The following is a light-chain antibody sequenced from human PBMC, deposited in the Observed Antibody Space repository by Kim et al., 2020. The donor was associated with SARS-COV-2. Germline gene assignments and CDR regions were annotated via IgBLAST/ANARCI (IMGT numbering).Light chain of an antibody. CDR2: LVS. J-gene: IGKJ4*01. Sequence: DVVMTQFPLSLPVTPGEAASISCTSSESLLHSDGNTYLNWYLQKPGQSPQLLIYLVSNRASGVPDRFSGSGSGTDFTLKINRVEAEDVGLYYCMQPLQIPYTFGGGTKVDIK. V-gene: IGKV2-28*01. CDR3: MQPLQIPYT. CDR1: ESLLHSDGNTY.